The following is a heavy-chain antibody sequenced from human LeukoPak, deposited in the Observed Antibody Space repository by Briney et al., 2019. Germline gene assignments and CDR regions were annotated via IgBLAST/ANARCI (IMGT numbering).Heavy chain of an antibody. J-gene: IGHJ4*02. CDR3: ARDKYGSGSYSWSKRLDS. D-gene: IGHD3-10*01. Sequence: PGGALRLSCAASRFTFSSYGMHWVRQAPAKGLECVSSISSSSSYIYYADSVKGRFTSSSDNAKNSLYLQMNNLRAEDTAVYYCARDKYGSGSYSWSKRLDSWGQGTLVTVSS. CDR1: RFTFSSYG. CDR2: ISSSSSYI. V-gene: IGHV3-21*01.